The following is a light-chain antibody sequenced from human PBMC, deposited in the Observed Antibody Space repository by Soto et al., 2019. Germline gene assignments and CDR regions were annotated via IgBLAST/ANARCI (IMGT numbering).Light chain of an antibody. CDR1: QSVSSSY. CDR3: QQRSNWPPIT. J-gene: IGKJ5*01. Sequence: EIVLTQSPVTLSLSPVERATLSCRASQSVSSSYLAWYQQKPGQAPRLLLYDASNRATGIPARFSGSGSGTDFTLTTSSLEPEDFAVYYCQQRSNWPPITFGQGTRLEIK. V-gene: IGKV3D-20*02. CDR2: DAS.